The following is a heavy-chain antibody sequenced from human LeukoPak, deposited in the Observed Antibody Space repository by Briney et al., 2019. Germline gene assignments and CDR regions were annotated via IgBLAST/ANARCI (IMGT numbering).Heavy chain of an antibody. V-gene: IGHV4-34*01. Sequence: SETLSLTCAVYGGSFSGYYWSWIRQPPGKGLEWIGEINNSGSTNYNPSLKSRVTISVDTSKNQFSLKLSSVTAADTAVYYCARERRHCSGGSCFPKNFDYWGQGTLVTVSS. J-gene: IGHJ4*02. CDR3: ARERRHCSGGSCFPKNFDY. CDR1: GGSFSGYY. D-gene: IGHD2-15*01. CDR2: INNSGST.